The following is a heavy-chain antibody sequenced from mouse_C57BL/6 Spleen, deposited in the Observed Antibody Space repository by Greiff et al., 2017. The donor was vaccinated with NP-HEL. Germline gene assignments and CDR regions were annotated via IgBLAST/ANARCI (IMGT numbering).Heavy chain of an antibody. Sequence: EVQLQQSGAELVRPGSSVKMSCKTSGYTFTSYGINWVKQRPGQGLEWIGYIYIGNGYTEYNEKFKGKATLTSDTSSSTAYMQLSSLTSEDSAIYFCARSRAYYGYYQAWFAYWGQGTLVTVSA. J-gene: IGHJ3*01. CDR1: GYTFTSYG. CDR2: IYIGNGYT. D-gene: IGHD2-3*01. CDR3: ARSRAYYGYYQAWFAY. V-gene: IGHV1-58*01.